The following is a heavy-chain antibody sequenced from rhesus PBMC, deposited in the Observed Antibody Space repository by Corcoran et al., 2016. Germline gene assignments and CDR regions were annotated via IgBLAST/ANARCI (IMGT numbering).Heavy chain of an antibody. CDR2: IYWDDDK. CDR3: ARVRGSGWTNYFDY. Sequence: QVTLKESGPALVKPTQTLTLTCTFSGFSLSTSGMGVGWIRQPSRKTLEWLALIYWDDDKRYSTDLKSRLTISKDTSKNKVVLTMTNMDPVDTATYYCARVRGSGWTNYFDYWGQGVLVTVSS. V-gene: IGHV2-1*01. J-gene: IGHJ4*01. D-gene: IGHD6-31*01. CDR1: GFSLSTSGMG.